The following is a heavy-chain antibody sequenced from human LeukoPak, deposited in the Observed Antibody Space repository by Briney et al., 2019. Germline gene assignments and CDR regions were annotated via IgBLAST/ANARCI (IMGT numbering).Heavy chain of an antibody. D-gene: IGHD4-17*01. V-gene: IGHV4-59*12. Sequence: PSETLSLTCSVSGGSISSYLWSWIRQPPGKGLESIGCIFNSGSTNYNPSLKSRVTISVDTSKNQFSLKLSSVTAADTAVYYCARAGDGDYADRGAFDIWGQGTMVTVSS. J-gene: IGHJ3*02. CDR3: ARAGDGDYADRGAFDI. CDR1: GGSISSYL. CDR2: IFNSGST.